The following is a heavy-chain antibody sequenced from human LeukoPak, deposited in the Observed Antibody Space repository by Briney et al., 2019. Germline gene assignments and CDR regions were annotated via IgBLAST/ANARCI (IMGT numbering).Heavy chain of an antibody. V-gene: IGHV4-34*01. Sequence: SETLSLTCAVYGGSFSGYYWGWIRQPPGKGLEWIGEINHSGSTNYNPSLKSRVTISVDTSKNQFSLKLSSVTAADTAVYYCARADIVVVPAAPAVYGMDVWGQGTTVTVSS. CDR3: ARADIVVVPAAPAVYGMDV. CDR2: INHSGST. D-gene: IGHD2-2*01. J-gene: IGHJ6*02. CDR1: GGSFSGYY.